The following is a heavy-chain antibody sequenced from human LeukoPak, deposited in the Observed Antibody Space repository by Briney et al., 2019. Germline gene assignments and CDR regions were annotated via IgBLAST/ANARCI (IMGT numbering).Heavy chain of an antibody. CDR1: GGSISSSSYY. Sequence: SETLSLTCTVSGGSISSSSYYWGWIRQPPGKGLEWIGSIYYSGSTYYNPSLKSRVTISVDTSKNQFSLKLSSVTAADTAVYYCARTYDIFSWFDPWGQGTLVTVSS. V-gene: IGHV4-39*07. CDR3: ARTYDIFSWFDP. D-gene: IGHD3-9*01. J-gene: IGHJ5*02. CDR2: IYYSGST.